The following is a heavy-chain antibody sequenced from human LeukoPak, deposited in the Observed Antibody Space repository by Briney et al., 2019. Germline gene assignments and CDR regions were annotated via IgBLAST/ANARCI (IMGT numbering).Heavy chain of an antibody. Sequence: PSETLSLTCTVSGGSLSTSYWSWIRQPAGKGLEWIGRFYSSGSTNYNPSLEGRVTMSVDTSRNQLSLKLRSVTAADTAIYYCARESAMPYYDFWGASEGGLDPWGQGTLVTVSS. D-gene: IGHD3-3*01. CDR3: ARESAMPYYDFWGASEGGLDP. J-gene: IGHJ5*02. CDR1: GGSLSTSY. CDR2: FYSSGST. V-gene: IGHV4-4*07.